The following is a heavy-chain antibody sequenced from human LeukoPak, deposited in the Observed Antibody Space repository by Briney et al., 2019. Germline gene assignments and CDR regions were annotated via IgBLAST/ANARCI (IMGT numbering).Heavy chain of an antibody. J-gene: IGHJ4*02. CDR2: INHSGST. CDR1: GGSFSGYY. V-gene: IGHV4-34*01. D-gene: IGHD5-18*01. Sequence: SETLSLTCAVYGGSFSGYYWSWIRQPPGKGLEWIGEINHSGSTNYNPSLKSRVTISVDTSKNQFSLKLSSVTAADTAVYYCAGARSGYSYGYIDYWGQGTLVTVSS. CDR3: AGARSGYSYGYIDY.